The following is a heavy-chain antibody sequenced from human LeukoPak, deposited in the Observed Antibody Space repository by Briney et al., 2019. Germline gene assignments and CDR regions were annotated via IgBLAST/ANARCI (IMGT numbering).Heavy chain of an antibody. CDR1: GFTFSSYS. J-gene: IGHJ6*03. D-gene: IGHD2-2*01. V-gene: IGHV3-21*05. Sequence: GGSLRLSCAASGFTFSSYSMNWVRQAPGKGLEWVSYISSSSSYIYYADSVKGRFTISRDNAKNSLYLQMNSLRAEDTAVYYCARKDCSSTSCYSKRSGYYYYYMDVWGKGTTVTVSS. CDR3: ARKDCSSTSCYSKRSGYYYYYMDV. CDR2: ISSSSSYI.